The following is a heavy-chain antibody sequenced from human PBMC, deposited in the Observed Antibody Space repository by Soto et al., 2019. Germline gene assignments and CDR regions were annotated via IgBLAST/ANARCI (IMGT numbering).Heavy chain of an antibody. J-gene: IGHJ4*02. CDR2: ISYDGSNK. CDR3: AKDRFGIAVAGDFDS. V-gene: IGHV3-30*18. CDR1: GFTFSSYG. D-gene: IGHD6-19*01. Sequence: QVQLVESGGGVVQPGRSLRLSCAASGFTFSSYGMHWVRQAPGKGLEWVAVISYDGSNKYYADSVKGRFTISRDNSKNTLYLQMNSLRAEDTAVYYCAKDRFGIAVAGDFDSWGQGTLVTVSS.